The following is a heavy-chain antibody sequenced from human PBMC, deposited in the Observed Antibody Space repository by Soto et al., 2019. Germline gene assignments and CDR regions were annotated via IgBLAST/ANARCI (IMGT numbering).Heavy chain of an antibody. CDR1: GYTLTELS. J-gene: IGHJ5*02. V-gene: IGHV1-24*01. D-gene: IGHD2-2*01. CDR2: FDPEDGET. CDR3: ATGYCSSTSCYDWFDP. Sequence: ASVKVSCKVSGYTLTELSMHWVRQAPGKGLEWMGGFDPEDGETIYAQKFQGRGTMTEDTSTDTAYMELSSLRSEDTAVYYCATGYCSSTSCYDWFDPWGQGTLVTVSS.